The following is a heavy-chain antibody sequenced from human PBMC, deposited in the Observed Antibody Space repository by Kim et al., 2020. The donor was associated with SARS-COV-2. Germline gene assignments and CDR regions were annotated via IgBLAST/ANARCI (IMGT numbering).Heavy chain of an antibody. J-gene: IGHJ4*02. V-gene: IGHV3-64D*06. CDR3: VKGELPAR. D-gene: IGHD1-7*01. Sequence: GGSTYDAVPVKGRFTIYRDNSKNTLYHQMSSLRAEDTAVYYCVKGELPARWGQGTLVTGSS. CDR2: GGST.